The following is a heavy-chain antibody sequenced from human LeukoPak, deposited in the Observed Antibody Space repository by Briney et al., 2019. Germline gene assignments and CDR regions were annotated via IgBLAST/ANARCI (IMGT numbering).Heavy chain of an antibody. Sequence: GGSLRLSCAASKFAFSSYAMSWVRQAPGEGLEWVSAISGGGGNTYYADSVKGRFTISRDNSKNTLYLQMNSLRAEDTAVYYCGKNRYSGSLSPFDIWGQGTMVTVSS. J-gene: IGHJ3*02. CDR2: ISGGGGNT. V-gene: IGHV3-23*01. CDR3: GKNRYSGSLSPFDI. CDR1: KFAFSSYA. D-gene: IGHD1-26*01.